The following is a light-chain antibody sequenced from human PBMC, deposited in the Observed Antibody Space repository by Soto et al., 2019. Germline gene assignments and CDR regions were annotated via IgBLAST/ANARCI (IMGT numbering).Light chain of an antibody. Sequence: QSVLTQPPSASGSPGQSVTISCTGISSDVGAYNYVSWYQQHPGKAPQLMIYEVSKRPAGVPDRFSGSKSGNTASLTVSGLQAEDEADSYCSSYASNNNYVFGTGTKVTVL. J-gene: IGLJ1*01. CDR1: SSDVGAYNY. CDR2: EVS. CDR3: SSYASNNNYV. V-gene: IGLV2-8*01.